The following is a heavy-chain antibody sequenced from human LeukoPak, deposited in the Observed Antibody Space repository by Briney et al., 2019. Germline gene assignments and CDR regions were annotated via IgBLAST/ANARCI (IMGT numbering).Heavy chain of an antibody. J-gene: IGHJ6*03. CDR3: AREVNSSGWYGAYYYYMDV. CDR2: IYTSGST. CDR1: GGSISSYY. D-gene: IGHD6-19*01. V-gene: IGHV4-4*07. Sequence: SETLSLTCTVSGGSISSYYWSWIRQPAGKGLEWIGRIYTSGSTNYNPSLKSRVTMSVDTSKNQFPLKLSSVTAADTAVYYCAREVNSSGWYGAYYYYMDVWGKGTTVTVSS.